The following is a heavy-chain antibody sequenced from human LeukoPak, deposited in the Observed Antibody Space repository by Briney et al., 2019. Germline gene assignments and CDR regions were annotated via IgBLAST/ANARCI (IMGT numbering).Heavy chain of an antibody. J-gene: IGHJ6*03. CDR1: GFAFGTFA. Sequence: GGSLRLSCAASGFAFGTFALHWVRQAPGKGLEWVSYISSSGSTIYYADSVKGRFTISRDNAKNSLHLQMNSLRVEDTAVYYCARGAMTTVNYYQYYMDVWGKGTTVIVSS. D-gene: IGHD4-17*01. CDR3: ARGAMTTVNYYQYYMDV. CDR2: ISSSGSTI. V-gene: IGHV3-48*03.